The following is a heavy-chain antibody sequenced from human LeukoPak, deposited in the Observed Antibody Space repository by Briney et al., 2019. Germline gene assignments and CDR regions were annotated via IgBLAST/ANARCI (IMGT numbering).Heavy chain of an antibody. CDR1: GFTFCRYT. J-gene: IGHJ6*03. CDR2: ISGSSSSSTTI. CDR3: ARDSPGDYYYYMGV. V-gene: IGHV3-48*04. Sequence: GGSLRLSCAASGFTFCRYTIDWVRQAPGKGLEWVSYISGSSSSSTTIYYADSVKGRLTISRDNAKNSLYLQMTILRAEDTAVYYCARDSPGDYYYYMGVWGKGTTVTVSS.